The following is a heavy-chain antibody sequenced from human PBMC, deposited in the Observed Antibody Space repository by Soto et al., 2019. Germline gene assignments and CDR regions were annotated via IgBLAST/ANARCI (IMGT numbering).Heavy chain of an antibody. D-gene: IGHD1-1*01. Sequence: QVHLVQSGAEVKNPGASVKVSCKGSGYAFTTYGITWVRQAPGQGLAWMAWISAHNGNTNYAPNLQGRVTVTRDTSTRTAYTELTSLRSDNTAVYYCARGRYGDYWGQGALVTVSS. CDR3: ARGRYGDY. CDR2: ISAHNGNT. CDR1: GYAFTTYG. J-gene: IGHJ4*02. V-gene: IGHV1-18*01.